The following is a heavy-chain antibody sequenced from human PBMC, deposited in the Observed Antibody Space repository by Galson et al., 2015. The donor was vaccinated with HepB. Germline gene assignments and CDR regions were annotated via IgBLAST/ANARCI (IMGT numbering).Heavy chain of an antibody. D-gene: IGHD3-3*01. CDR3: AKGLAYFWSGQFTSGWFDP. J-gene: IGHJ5*02. Sequence: SLRLSCAASGFTVSSNYMSWVRQAPGKGLEWVSVIYSGGSTYYADSVKGRFTISRDNAKNSLYLQMNSLRAEDTALYYCAKGLAYFWSGQFTSGWFDPWGQGTLVTVSS. CDR2: IYSGGST. CDR1: GFTVSSNY. V-gene: IGHV3-53*05.